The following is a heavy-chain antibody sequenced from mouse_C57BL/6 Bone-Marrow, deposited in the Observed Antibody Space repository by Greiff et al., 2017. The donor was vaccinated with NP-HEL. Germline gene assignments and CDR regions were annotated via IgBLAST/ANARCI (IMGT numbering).Heavy chain of an antibody. CDR3: ASPIFYYAMDY. CDR1: GFTFSDYG. J-gene: IGHJ4*01. CDR2: ISSGSSTI. V-gene: IGHV5-17*01. Sequence: EVKLVESGGGLVKPGGSLKLSCAASGFTFSDYGMHWVRQAPEKGLEWVAYISSGSSTIYYADTVKGRFTISRDNAKNTLFLQMTSLRSEDTAMYYCASPIFYYAMDYWGQGTSVTVSS.